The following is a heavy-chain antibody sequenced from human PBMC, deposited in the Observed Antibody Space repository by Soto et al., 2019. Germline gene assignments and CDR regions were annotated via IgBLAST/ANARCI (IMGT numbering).Heavy chain of an antibody. CDR2: INSDGSST. D-gene: IGHD2-15*01. Sequence: PGGSQRLSCAASGFTFSSYWMHWVRQAPGKGLVWVSRINSDGSSTSYADSVKGRFTISRDNAKNTLYLQMNSLRAEDTAVYYCARDLMRYCSGGSCHAFDYWGQGTLVTVSS. CDR1: GFTFSSYW. V-gene: IGHV3-74*01. CDR3: ARDLMRYCSGGSCHAFDY. J-gene: IGHJ4*02.